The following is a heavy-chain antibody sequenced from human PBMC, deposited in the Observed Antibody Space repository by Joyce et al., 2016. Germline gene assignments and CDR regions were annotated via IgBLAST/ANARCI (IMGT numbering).Heavy chain of an antibody. CDR3: VIEGRGY. V-gene: IGHV1-69-2*01. D-gene: IGHD3-10*01. Sequence: EVQLVQSGAEVRKPGTSVKIYCKVSGYTFTDYYLHWVQKAPGRGLEWVGLVDPSDDETIYAEKFQGSVTITADTSTDTAFMELSSRGAEYTAIYYSVIEGRGYWGQGTLVTVSS. J-gene: IGHJ4*02. CDR1: GYTFTDYY. CDR2: VDPSDDET.